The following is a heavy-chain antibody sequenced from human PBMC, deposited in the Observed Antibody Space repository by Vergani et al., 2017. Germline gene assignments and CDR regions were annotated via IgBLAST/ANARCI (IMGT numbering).Heavy chain of an antibody. CDR3: AREFVVPVGTDAFDV. CDR2: INPSSGDI. Sequence: QVQLVQSGVEVRKPGASVRVSCKASGYIFNTYYIHWLRQPPGQGLEWMGWINPSSGDIKFPQRFQGRVIMTRDTSISTVYMELSRLTSGDTALYYCAREFVVPVGTDAFDVWGQGTWVTVSS. V-gene: IGHV1-2*02. D-gene: IGHD3-16*02. J-gene: IGHJ3*01. CDR1: GYIFNTYY.